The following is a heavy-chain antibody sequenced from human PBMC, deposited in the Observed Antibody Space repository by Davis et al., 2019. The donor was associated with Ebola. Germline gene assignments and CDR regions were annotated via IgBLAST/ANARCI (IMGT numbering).Heavy chain of an antibody. D-gene: IGHD3-22*01. CDR3: ASSLVGSSGIDY. CDR2: IYYSGST. J-gene: IGHJ4*02. Sequence: PSETLSLTCAVYGGSFSGYYWSWIRQPPGKGLEWIGSIYYSGSTYYNPSLKSRVTISVDTSKNQFSLKLSSVTAADTAVYYCASSLVGSSGIDYWGQGTLVTVSS. V-gene: IGHV4-34*01. CDR1: GGSFSGYY.